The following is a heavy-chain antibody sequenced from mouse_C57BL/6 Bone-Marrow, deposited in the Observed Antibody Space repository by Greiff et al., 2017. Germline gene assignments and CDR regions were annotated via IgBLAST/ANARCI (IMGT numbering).Heavy chain of an antibody. J-gene: IGHJ4*01. Sequence: EVQRVESGGGLVQPGGSMKLSCVASGFTFSNYWMNWVRQSPEKGLEWVAQIRLKSDNYATHYAESVKGRFTISRDDSKSSVYLQMNNLRAEDTGIYYCTIYYYYPYAMDYWGQGTSVTVSS. CDR3: TIYYYYPYAMDY. CDR1: GFTFSNYW. CDR2: IRLKSDNYAT. D-gene: IGHD2-4*01. V-gene: IGHV6-3*01.